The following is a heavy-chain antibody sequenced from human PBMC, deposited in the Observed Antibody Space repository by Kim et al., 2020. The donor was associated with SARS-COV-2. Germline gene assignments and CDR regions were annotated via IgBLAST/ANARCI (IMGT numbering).Heavy chain of an antibody. V-gene: IGHV3-23*01. J-gene: IGHJ4*02. Sequence: GGSLRLSCAASGFTFNSYTMIWVRQAPGKGLEWVSSVSGSGGSTFYADPVKGRFTISRDNSKNTVYLQMTSLRAEDTAVYYCVKGGWLDYWGQGTLVTVS. CDR3: VKGGWLDY. CDR1: GFTFNSYT. CDR2: VSGSGGST. D-gene: IGHD3-10*01.